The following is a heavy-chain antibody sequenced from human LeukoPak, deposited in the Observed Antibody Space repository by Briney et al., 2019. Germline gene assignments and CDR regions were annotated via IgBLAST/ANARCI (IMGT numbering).Heavy chain of an antibody. V-gene: IGHV3-23*01. D-gene: IGHD3-22*01. J-gene: IGHJ4*02. Sequence: PGVSLRLSCAASGFTVSAYATAWLRQAPGKGLEWVSTIYDDNTYYADSVKGRFAISTDNSKNTLYLQMNSLRAEDTAVYYCARDSAPYYYDSSGYYQDYWGQGTLVTVSS. CDR3: ARDSAPYYYDSSGYYQDY. CDR1: GFTVSAYA. CDR2: IYDDNT.